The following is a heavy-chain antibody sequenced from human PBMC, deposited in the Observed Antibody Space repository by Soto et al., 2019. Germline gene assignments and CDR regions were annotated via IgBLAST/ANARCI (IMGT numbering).Heavy chain of an antibody. CDR1: GDTFTSYW. CDR3: ARSRPYCSSTGCYYAYGMDV. V-gene: IGHV5-51*01. CDR2: MYPGDSDT. Sequence: EFLKTCVKGAGDTFTSYWIGWVRQIPGKGLAWLGIMYPGDSDTRYSPSFQGQVSISADRSTSTAYLQWSSLKASDTAMYYCARSRPYCSSTGCYYAYGMDVWGQGTTVTVSS. J-gene: IGHJ6*02. D-gene: IGHD2-2*01.